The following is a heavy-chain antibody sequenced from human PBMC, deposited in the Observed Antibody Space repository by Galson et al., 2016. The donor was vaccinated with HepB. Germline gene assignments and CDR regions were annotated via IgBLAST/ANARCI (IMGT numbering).Heavy chain of an antibody. CDR2: ISGNDGYT. V-gene: IGHV3-23*01. CDR3: AKERGILTGYLLTD. CDR1: GFTFSTYT. D-gene: IGHD3-9*01. J-gene: IGHJ4*02. Sequence: SLRLSCAASGFTFSTYTMRWVRQAPGKGLEWVSSISGNDGYTDYTDSVKGRFTISRDNSKNTLYLQMNSLRAEDTAVYYCAKERGILTGYLLTDWGQGTLVTVSS.